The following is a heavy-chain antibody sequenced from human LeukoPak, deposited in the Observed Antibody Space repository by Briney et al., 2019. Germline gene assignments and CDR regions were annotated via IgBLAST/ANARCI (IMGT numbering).Heavy chain of an antibody. CDR2: ISPGNIT. D-gene: IGHD3-22*01. CDR1: GFTFSSSF. V-gene: IGHV3-74*01. J-gene: IGHJ4*02. CDR3: ARPFYFDSIDI. Sequence: GGSLRLSCVASGFTFSSSFMDWVRQVPGKGLARVSRISPGNITTYADSVKGRFTISRDNAKNTLYLQMNSLRAEDTAVYYCARPFYFDSIDIWGQGTLVTVSS.